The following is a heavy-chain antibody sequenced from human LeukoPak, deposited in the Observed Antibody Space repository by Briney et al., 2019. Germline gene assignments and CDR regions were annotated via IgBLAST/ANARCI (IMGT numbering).Heavy chain of an antibody. D-gene: IGHD6-13*01. CDR2: ISGSGGST. CDR3: AKGRSSSSWNADAFDI. J-gene: IGHJ3*02. V-gene: IGHV3-23*01. Sequence: PGGSPRLSCAASGFTFSSYAMSWVRQAPGKGLEWVSAISGSGGSTYYADSVKGRFTISRDNSKNTLYLQMNSLRAEDTAVYYCAKGRSSSSWNADAFDIWGQGTMVTVSS. CDR1: GFTFSSYA.